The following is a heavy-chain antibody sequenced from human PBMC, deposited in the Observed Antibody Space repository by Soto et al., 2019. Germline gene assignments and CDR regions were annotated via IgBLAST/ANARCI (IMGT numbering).Heavy chain of an antibody. CDR3: ARVGYSGYDSLGIFDY. CDR2: ISSSGSTI. J-gene: IGHJ4*02. V-gene: IGHV3-11*01. Sequence: GGSLRLSCAASGFTFSDYYMSWIRQAPGKGLEWVSYISSSGSTIYYADSVKGRFTISRDNAKNSLYLQMNSLRAEDTAVYYCARVGYSGYDSLGIFDYWGQGTLVTVSS. CDR1: GFTFSDYY. D-gene: IGHD5-12*01.